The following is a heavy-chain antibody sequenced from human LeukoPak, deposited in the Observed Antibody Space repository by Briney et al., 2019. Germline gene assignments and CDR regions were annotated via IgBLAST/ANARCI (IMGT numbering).Heavy chain of an antibody. D-gene: IGHD3-10*01. CDR1: GFTFSRYS. Sequence: PGGSLRLSCAASGFTFSRYSMNWVRQAPGKGLEWVSYISKSSTTIYYADSVKGRFTISRDDAKNSLYLQMISQRAEDTAVYYCAKDWGNYYGSGNPENFDYWGQGTLVTVSS. J-gene: IGHJ4*02. CDR3: AKDWGNYYGSGNPENFDY. V-gene: IGHV3-48*01. CDR2: ISKSSTTI.